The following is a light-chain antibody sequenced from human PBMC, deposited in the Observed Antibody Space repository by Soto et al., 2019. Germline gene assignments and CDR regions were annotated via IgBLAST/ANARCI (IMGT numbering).Light chain of an antibody. V-gene: IGKV3-15*01. J-gene: IGKJ4*01. CDR2: GAS. CDR3: QQYNNWPALT. CDR1: QSVRSN. Sequence: EIVMTQSAATLSVSPGERATLSCRASQSVRSNLAWYQQKPGQAPRLLIYGASTRATGIPARFSGSGSGTEFTLIISSLQSEDFAVYYCQQYNNWPALTFGGGTKVEIK.